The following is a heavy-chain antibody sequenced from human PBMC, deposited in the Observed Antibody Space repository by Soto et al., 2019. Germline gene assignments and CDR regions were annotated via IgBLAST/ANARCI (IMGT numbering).Heavy chain of an antibody. J-gene: IGHJ6*02. V-gene: IGHV3-30*18. CDR2: ISYDGTNK. Sequence: QVQLVESGGGEVQPGRSLTSSCAASGFPFSTYGMHWVRQTPGKGLEWVAVISYDGTNKFYSDSVKGRFTISRDNFKNTLTLQMNSLRADDTAVYSCAKDLQSYGDYDYYCYGMDVWGLGTRVTVSS. CDR3: AKDLQSYGDYDYYCYGMDV. D-gene: IGHD4-17*01. CDR1: GFPFSTYG.